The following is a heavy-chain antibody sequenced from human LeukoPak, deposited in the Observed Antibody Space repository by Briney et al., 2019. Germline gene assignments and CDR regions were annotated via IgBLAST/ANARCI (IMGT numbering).Heavy chain of an antibody. V-gene: IGHV4-30-4*07. J-gene: IGHJ4*02. CDR1: GVSISSVGYS. Sequence: SETLSLTCAVSGVSISSVGYSWHWIRQSPGKGLEWIVYIYYSGSTYSNPSLKRRFTISVDASKNQFSLKLSSVTAADTAVYFCVRGTHDDGDSFPLALDYWGQGTLVTVSS. D-gene: IGHD4-17*01. CDR3: VRGTHDDGDSFPLALDY. CDR2: IYYSGST.